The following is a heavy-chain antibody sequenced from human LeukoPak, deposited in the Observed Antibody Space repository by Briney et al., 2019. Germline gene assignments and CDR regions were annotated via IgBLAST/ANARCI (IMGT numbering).Heavy chain of an antibody. CDR3: ARGVTYADIRKDSSGPTFDY. CDR2: IYYSGST. Sequence: PSQTLSLTCTVSGGSISSGGYYWSWIRQHPGKGLEWIGYIYYSGSTYYNPSLKSRVTISVDTSKNQFSLKLSSVTAADTAVYYCARGVTYADIRKDSSGPTFDYWGQGTLVTVSS. CDR1: GGSISSGGYY. V-gene: IGHV4-31*03. J-gene: IGHJ4*02. D-gene: IGHD3-22*01.